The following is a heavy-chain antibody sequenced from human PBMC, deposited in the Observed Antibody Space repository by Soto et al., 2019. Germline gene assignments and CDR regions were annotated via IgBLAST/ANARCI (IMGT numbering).Heavy chain of an antibody. V-gene: IGHV4-31*03. Sequence: SETLSLTCTVSGGSISSGGYYWSWIRQHPGKGLEWIGYIYYSGSTYYNPSLKSRVTISVDTSKNQFSLKLSSVTAADTAVYYCARGEVITIFGVVNAFDSCGQGTMVTVSS. CDR2: IYYSGST. D-gene: IGHD3-3*01. CDR1: GGSISSGGYY. J-gene: IGHJ3*02. CDR3: ARGEVITIFGVVNAFDS.